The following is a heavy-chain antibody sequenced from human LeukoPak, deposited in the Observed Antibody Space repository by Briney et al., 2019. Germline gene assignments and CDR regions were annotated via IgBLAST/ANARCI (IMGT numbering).Heavy chain of an antibody. CDR2: IIPIFDTA. Sequence: ASVKVSCKASGGTFSSYAISWVRQAPGQGLEWMGRIIPIFDTANYAQNFQGRVTITTDESTSTAYMELSSLRSEDTAVYYCARGDGYGYNWFDSWGQGTLVTVSS. V-gene: IGHV1-69*05. J-gene: IGHJ5*01. CDR1: GGTFSSYA. CDR3: ARGDGYGYNWFDS. D-gene: IGHD5-24*01.